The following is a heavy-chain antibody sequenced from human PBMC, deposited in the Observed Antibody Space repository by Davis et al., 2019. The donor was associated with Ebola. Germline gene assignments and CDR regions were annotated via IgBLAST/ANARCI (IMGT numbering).Heavy chain of an antibody. CDR3: TTPWGQESGYDVFDI. CDR1: GYTFTNYY. CDR2: INPNDGRT. D-gene: IGHD5-12*01. J-gene: IGHJ3*02. Sequence: ASVKVSCKASGYTFTNYYMHWVRQAPGQGLEWMGMINPNDGRTIYAQKFQGRVTVTRDTSTTTVYMDLSSLRSEDTALYYCTTPWGQESGYDVFDIWGQGTMVTVSS. V-gene: IGHV1-46*03.